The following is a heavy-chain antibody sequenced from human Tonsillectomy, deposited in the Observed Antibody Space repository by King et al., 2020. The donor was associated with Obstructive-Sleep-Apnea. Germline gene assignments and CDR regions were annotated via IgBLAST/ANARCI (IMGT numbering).Heavy chain of an antibody. CDR1: GGSISTYY. D-gene: IGHD3-22*01. CDR3: ARGGYYYFDY. Sequence: LQLQESGPGLVKPSETLSLTCSVSGGSISTYYWNWIRQPPGKGLEWIGYIYYSGSTNYNPSLKSRVTLSVDTSKNQVSLNLSSVTAADTAVYYCARGGYYYFDYWGQGTLATVSS. CDR2: IYYSGST. J-gene: IGHJ4*02. V-gene: IGHV4-59*08.